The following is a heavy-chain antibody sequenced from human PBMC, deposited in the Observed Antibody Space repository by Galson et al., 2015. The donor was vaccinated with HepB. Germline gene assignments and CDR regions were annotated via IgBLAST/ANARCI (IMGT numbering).Heavy chain of an antibody. CDR1: GGSLAGYY. J-gene: IGHJ2*01. CDR2: INHSGST. V-gene: IGHV4-34*01. CDR3: ARGPPELWTAYWYFDF. Sequence: ETLSLTCGVYGGSLAGYYWNWIRQPPGKGLEWIGRINHSGSTNYNPSLKSRVTIRKDTSKNQFSLNLTSVSAADTAVYYCARGPPELWTAYWYFDFWGRGTLVTVSS. D-gene: IGHD5-18*01.